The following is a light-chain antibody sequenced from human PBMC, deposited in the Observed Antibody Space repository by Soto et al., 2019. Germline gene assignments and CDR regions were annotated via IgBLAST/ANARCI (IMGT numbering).Light chain of an antibody. J-gene: IGKJ1*01. V-gene: IGKV1-39*01. CDR1: QSISSF. CDR2: AAS. Sequence: DLQLTQSPSSLSASVCDRVPITCRASQSISSFLNWYQQKPGKAPKRLISAASSLQSGVPSRFSGSGSGTEFTLTISRLQPEDFATYYCQQSYSNLWTFGQGTKVEIK. CDR3: QQSYSNLWT.